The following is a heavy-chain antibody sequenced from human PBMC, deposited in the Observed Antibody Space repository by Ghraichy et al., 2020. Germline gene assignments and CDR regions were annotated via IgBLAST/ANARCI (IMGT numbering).Heavy chain of an antibody. CDR2: IWHDGTKE. D-gene: IGHD4-23*01. V-gene: IGHV3-33*08. CDR1: GFTFSYFG. Sequence: LSHTCAASGFTFSYFGMHWVRQAPGKGLEWVAVIWHDGTKEYYADSVKGRFTISRDNSKDTLYLTMNNLRAEDTAVYYCVRELLYDGVNYYYGLDVWGQGTTVTVSS. J-gene: IGHJ6*02. CDR3: VRELLYDGVNYYYGLDV.